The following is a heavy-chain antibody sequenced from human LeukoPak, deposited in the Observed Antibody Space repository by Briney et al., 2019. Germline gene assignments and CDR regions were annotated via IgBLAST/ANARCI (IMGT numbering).Heavy chain of an antibody. CDR1: GGSISSSAYY. J-gene: IGHJ5*02. D-gene: IGHD1-26*01. V-gene: IGHV4-39*01. CDR3: ARQGGSPDWFDP. Sequence: PSETLSLTCTVSGGSISSSAYYWGWIRQPPGKGLEWIGSLYYSGSTYYNPSLKSRVTISVDTSKKQFSLKLTSVTAADTGVYYCARQGGSPDWFDPWGQGTLVTVSS. CDR2: LYYSGST.